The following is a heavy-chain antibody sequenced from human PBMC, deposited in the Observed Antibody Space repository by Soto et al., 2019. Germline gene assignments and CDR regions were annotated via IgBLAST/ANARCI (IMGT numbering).Heavy chain of an antibody. CDR1: GFTVSSNY. D-gene: IGHD2-15*01. CDR3: ARAPLVVVPAAYYYYGMDV. CDR2: IYSGGST. V-gene: IGHV3-53*04. J-gene: IGHJ6*02. Sequence: GGSLRLSCAASGFTVSSNYMSWVRQAPRKGLEWVSVIYSGGSTYCADSVKGRFTISRHNSKNTLYLQMNSLRAEDTAVYYCARAPLVVVPAAYYYYGMDVWGQGTTVTVSS.